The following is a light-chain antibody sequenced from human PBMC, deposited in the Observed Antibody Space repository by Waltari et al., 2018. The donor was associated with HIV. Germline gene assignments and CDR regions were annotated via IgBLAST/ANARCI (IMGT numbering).Light chain of an antibody. V-gene: IGKV1-27*01. CDR3: QTYDSAPFT. CDR2: AAS. J-gene: IGKJ3*01. CDR1: EGISNH. Sequence: DIQMTQSPPSLSASVRDRVTITCRASEGISNHLAWYQQKPGKLPKLLIYAASTLQSGVPFRFSGSVSGTDFTLTISSLQPEDVATYYCQTYDSAPFTFGPGTKVDIK.